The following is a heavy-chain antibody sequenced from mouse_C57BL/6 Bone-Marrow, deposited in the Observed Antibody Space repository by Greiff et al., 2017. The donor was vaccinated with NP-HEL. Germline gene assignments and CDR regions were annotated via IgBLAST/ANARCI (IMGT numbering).Heavy chain of an antibody. V-gene: IGHV1-19*01. Sequence: VQLQQSGPVLVKPGASVKMSCKASGYTFTDYYMNWVKQSHGKSLEWIGVINPYNGGTSYNQKFKGKATLTVDKSSSTAYMELNSLTSEDSAVYYCARPLSYAMDYWGQGTSVTVSS. CDR1: GYTFTDYY. CDR2: INPYNGGT. J-gene: IGHJ4*01. CDR3: ARPLSYAMDY.